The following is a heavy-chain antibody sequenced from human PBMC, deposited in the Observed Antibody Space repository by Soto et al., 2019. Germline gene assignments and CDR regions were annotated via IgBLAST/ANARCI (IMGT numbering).Heavy chain of an antibody. CDR2: ITSNGGNT. CDR1: GFTFSSFA. J-gene: IGHJ6*02. V-gene: IGHV3-64*01. CDR3: ARRIPFGYGMDV. D-gene: IGHD2-21*01. Sequence: PGGSLRLSCAASGFTFSSFAMSWVHQAPGKGLEYVSAITSNGGNTDYASSVKGRFTISRDNSKNTLYLQMGSLRAEDMAVYYCARRIPFGYGMDVWGQGTTVTVSS.